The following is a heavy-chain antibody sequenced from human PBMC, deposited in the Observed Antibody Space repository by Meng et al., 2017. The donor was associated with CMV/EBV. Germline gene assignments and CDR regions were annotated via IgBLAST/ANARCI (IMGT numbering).Heavy chain of an antibody. CDR2: INWNGGST. V-gene: IGHV3-20*04. CDR3: AKDSGSRAAPGRLYFDY. D-gene: IGHD2-15*01. Sequence: GESLKISCAASGFTFDDYGMSWVRQAPGKGLEWVSGINWNGGSTGYADSVKGRFTISRDNSKNTLYLQMNSLRAEDTAVYYCAKDSGSRAAPGRLYFDYWGQGTLVTVSS. J-gene: IGHJ4*02. CDR1: GFTFDDYG.